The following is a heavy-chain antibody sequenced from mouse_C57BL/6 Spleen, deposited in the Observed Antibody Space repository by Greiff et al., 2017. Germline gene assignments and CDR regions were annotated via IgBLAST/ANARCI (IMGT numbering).Heavy chain of an antibody. Sequence: QVQLKESGAELVKPGASVKMSCKASGYTFTTYPIEWMKQNHGKSLEWIGNFHPYNDDTKYNEKFKGKATLTVEKSSSTVYLELSRLTSDDSAVYYCARRLYYDYDGYYFDYWGQGTTLTVSS. CDR3: ARRLYYDYDGYYFDY. CDR2: FHPYNDDT. V-gene: IGHV1-47*01. D-gene: IGHD2-4*01. CDR1: GYTFTTYP. J-gene: IGHJ2*01.